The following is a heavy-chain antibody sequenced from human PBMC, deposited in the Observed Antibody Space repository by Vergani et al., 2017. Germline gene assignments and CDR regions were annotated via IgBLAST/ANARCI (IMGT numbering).Heavy chain of an antibody. CDR2: ISGSGGST. CDR3: AKDPGPDKHIVVVTAILGRYVDY. V-gene: IGHV3-23*01. D-gene: IGHD2-21*02. J-gene: IGHJ4*02. Sequence: EVQLLESGGGLVQPGGSLRLSCAASGFTFSSYAMSWVRQAPGKGLEWVSAISGSGGSTYYADSVKGRFTISRDKSKNTLYLQMNSLRAEDTAVYYCAKDPGPDKHIVVVTAILGRYVDYWGQGTLVTVSS. CDR1: GFTFSSYA.